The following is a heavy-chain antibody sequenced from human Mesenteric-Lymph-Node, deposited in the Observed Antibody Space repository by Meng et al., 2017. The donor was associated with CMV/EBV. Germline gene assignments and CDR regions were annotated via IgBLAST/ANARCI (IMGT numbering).Heavy chain of an antibody. V-gene: IGHV3-11*01. CDR2: ISSSGSTI. Sequence: GESLKISCAASGFTFSDYYMSWIRQAPGKGLEWVSYISSSGSTIYYADSVKGRFTISRDNAKNSLYLQMNSLRAEDTAVYYCARDYGEKYYYYGMDVWGQGTTVTVSS. J-gene: IGHJ6*02. CDR1: GFTFSDYY. D-gene: IGHD3-10*01. CDR3: ARDYGEKYYYYGMDV.